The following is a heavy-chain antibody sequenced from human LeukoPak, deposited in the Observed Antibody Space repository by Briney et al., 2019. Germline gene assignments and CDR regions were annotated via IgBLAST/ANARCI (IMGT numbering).Heavy chain of an antibody. CDR1: GGTFSSYA. CDR2: IIPIFGTA. CDR3: ASMIRGYSYGPFDY. V-gene: IGHV1-69*13. D-gene: IGHD5-18*01. Sequence: ASVKVSCKASGGTFSSYAISWVRQAPGQGLEWMGGIIPIFGTANYAQKFQGRVTTTADESTSTAYMELSSLRSEDTAVYYCASMIRGYSYGPFDYWGQGTLVTVSS. J-gene: IGHJ4*02.